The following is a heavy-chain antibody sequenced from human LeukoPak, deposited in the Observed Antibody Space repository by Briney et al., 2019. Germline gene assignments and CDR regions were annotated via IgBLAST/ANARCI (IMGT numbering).Heavy chain of an antibody. CDR3: ARQGGCSSTICLNNWFDP. CDR2: IYYSGST. Sequence: SETLSLTCTVSGGSISSYYWSWIRQPPGKGLEWIGYIYYSGSTNYNPSLKSRVTISVDTSKNQFSLKLSSVTAADTAVYYCARQGGCSSTICLNNWFDPWGQGTLVTVSS. V-gene: IGHV4-59*08. CDR1: GGSISSYY. J-gene: IGHJ5*02. D-gene: IGHD2-2*01.